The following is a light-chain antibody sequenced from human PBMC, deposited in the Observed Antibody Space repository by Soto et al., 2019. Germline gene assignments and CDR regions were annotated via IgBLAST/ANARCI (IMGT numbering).Light chain of an antibody. CDR3: SSSTSNNTLV. Sequence: QSALTQPAYVSGSPGQSITISCTGSSSDVGGYNSVSWYQQHPDKAPQLMIFDVSNRPSGISDRFSGSKSGNTASLTISGLQTDDENDYYCSSSTSNNTLVFGGGTKLTVL. CDR1: SSDVGGYNS. J-gene: IGLJ2*01. CDR2: DVS. V-gene: IGLV2-14*03.